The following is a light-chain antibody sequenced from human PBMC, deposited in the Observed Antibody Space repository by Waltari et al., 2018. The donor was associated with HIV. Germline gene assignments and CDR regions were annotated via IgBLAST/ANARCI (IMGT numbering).Light chain of an antibody. V-gene: IGKV1-6*01. CDR2: DAS. Sequence: AIQMTQSPSSLSASVGDRVTITCRASQGIRNDLSWYQQKPGRAPKLLIYDASRLQSGVPSRFSGSGFGTDFTLTINSLQPEDFATYYCLQDDSYPLTFGGGIKVEI. CDR3: LQDDSYPLT. CDR1: QGIRND. J-gene: IGKJ4*01.